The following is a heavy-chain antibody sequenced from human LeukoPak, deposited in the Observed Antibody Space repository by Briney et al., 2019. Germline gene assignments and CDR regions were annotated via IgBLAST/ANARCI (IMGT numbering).Heavy chain of an antibody. Sequence: GGSLRLSCATSGFTFSMSAMHWVRLAPGKGLDWVAVISFDGGNRFYADSVKGRFSISRDNSKNTLYLQMNSLGLDDTAVYFCARGRAGIAAAGFDYWGQGTLVTVSS. CDR3: ARGRAGIAAAGFDY. D-gene: IGHD6-13*01. CDR1: GFTFSMSA. J-gene: IGHJ4*02. V-gene: IGHV3-30-3*01. CDR2: ISFDGGNR.